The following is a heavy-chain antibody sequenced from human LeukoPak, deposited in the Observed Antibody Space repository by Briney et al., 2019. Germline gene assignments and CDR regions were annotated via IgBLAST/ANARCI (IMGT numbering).Heavy chain of an antibody. CDR1: GFTFSSYA. Sequence: GGSLRLSCAASGFTFSSYAMHWVRQAPGKGLEWVSSISSSSSYIYYADSVKGRFTISRDNAKNSLYLQMNSLRAEDTAVYYCARDGVYDFWSGWIDYWGQGTLVTVSS. CDR2: ISSSSSYI. CDR3: ARDGVYDFWSGWIDY. D-gene: IGHD3-3*01. J-gene: IGHJ4*02. V-gene: IGHV3-21*01.